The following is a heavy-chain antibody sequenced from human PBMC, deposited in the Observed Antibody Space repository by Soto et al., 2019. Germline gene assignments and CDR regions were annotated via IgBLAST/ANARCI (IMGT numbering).Heavy chain of an antibody. D-gene: IGHD3-22*01. CDR1: GFTFSSYA. CDR2: ISGSGGST. Sequence: AGCLGLCCASSGFTFSSYAVSWVRPAPGKGLEWVSAISGSGGSTYYADSVKGRFTISRDNSKNTLYLQMNSLRGEDTAVYYCAKNSGYYPEYFPHWGQGTLVTVS. J-gene: IGHJ1*01. CDR3: AKNSGYYPEYFPH. V-gene: IGHV3-23*01.